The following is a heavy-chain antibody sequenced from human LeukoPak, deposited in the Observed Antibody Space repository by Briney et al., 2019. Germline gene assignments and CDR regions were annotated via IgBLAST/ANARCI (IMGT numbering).Heavy chain of an antibody. CDR3: ASSGYRNYYYYYGMDV. Sequence: SETLSLTCAVYGGSFSGYYWSWIRQPPGKGLEWIGEINHSGSTNYNPSLKSRVTISVDTSKNQFSLELSSVTAADTAVYYCASSGYRNYYYYYGMDVWGQGTTVTVSS. D-gene: IGHD5-12*01. CDR1: GGSFSGYY. CDR2: INHSGST. J-gene: IGHJ6*02. V-gene: IGHV4-34*01.